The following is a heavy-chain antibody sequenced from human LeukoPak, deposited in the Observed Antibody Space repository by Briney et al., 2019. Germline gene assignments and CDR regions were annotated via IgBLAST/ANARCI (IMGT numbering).Heavy chain of an antibody. V-gene: IGHV3-7*01. CDR1: GFTFSSYA. J-gene: IGHJ4*02. Sequence: GGSLRLSCAASGFTFSSYAMTWVRQAPGKGLEWVAHINQDGSEEHYMDSVKARFTISRDNAKNSLSLQMNSLRAEDTAVYYCVRDGGVSGYDLLDYWGQGTLVTVSS. D-gene: IGHD5-12*01. CDR3: VRDGGVSGYDLLDY. CDR2: INQDGSEE.